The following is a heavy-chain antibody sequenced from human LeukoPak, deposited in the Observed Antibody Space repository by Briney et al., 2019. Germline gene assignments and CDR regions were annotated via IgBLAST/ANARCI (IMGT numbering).Heavy chain of an antibody. CDR3: ARQLYSYGLYFDY. Sequence: SETLSLTCTVSGGSISSGSYYWSWIRQPAGKGLEYIGRIYTSGSTSYNPSLKSRVTISVDTSKNQFSLKLSSVTAADTAVYWCARQLYSYGLYFDYWGQGTLVTVSS. J-gene: IGHJ4*02. V-gene: IGHV4-61*02. CDR2: IYTSGST. D-gene: IGHD5-18*01. CDR1: GGSISSGSYY.